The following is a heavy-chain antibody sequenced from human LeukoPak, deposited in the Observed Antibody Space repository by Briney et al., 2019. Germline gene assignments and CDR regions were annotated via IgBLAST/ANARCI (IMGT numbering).Heavy chain of an antibody. J-gene: IGHJ4*02. V-gene: IGHV1-8*01. CDR3: AIQLWSLGYFDY. CDR2: MNPNSGNT. CDR1: GYTFTSYD. D-gene: IGHD5-18*01. Sequence: ASVKVSCKASGYTFTSYDINWVRQATGQGLEWMGWMNPNSGNTGYAQKFQGRVTMTRNTSISTAYMELSSLRSEDTAVYYCAIQLWSLGYFDYWGQGTLVTVSS.